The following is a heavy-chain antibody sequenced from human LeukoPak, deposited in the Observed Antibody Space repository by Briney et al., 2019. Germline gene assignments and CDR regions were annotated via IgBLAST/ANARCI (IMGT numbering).Heavy chain of an antibody. Sequence: SDTLSLTCTVSGGSISGYYWSWIRQPAGKGLEWIGRIYTSGSTNYNPSLRSRVTISVDKSKNQFSLKLNSVTAADTAVYYCARGDSSGWVFDYWGQGTLVTVSS. CDR1: GGSISGYY. CDR2: IYTSGST. J-gene: IGHJ4*02. CDR3: ARGDSSGWVFDY. V-gene: IGHV4-4*07. D-gene: IGHD6-19*01.